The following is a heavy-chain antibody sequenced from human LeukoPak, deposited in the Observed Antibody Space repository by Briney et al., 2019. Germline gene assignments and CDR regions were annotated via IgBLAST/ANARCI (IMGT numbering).Heavy chain of an antibody. J-gene: IGHJ4*02. V-gene: IGHV4-39*01. Sequence: SETLSLTCTVSGGSISSSSYYWGWIRQPPGKGLEWCGSIYYSGSTYYHPSLKSRVTISVDTSKNQFSLKLSSVTAADTDVYYCARHLGYCSGGSCSPFHYFDYWGQGTLVTVSS. CDR2: IYYSGST. CDR1: GGSISSSSYY. D-gene: IGHD2-15*01. CDR3: ARHLGYCSGGSCSPFHYFDY.